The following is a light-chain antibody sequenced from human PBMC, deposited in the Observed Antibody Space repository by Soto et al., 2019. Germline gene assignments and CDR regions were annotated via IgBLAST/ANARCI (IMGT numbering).Light chain of an antibody. CDR3: CSYAGSGTLV. CDR2: EVS. CDR1: SSDIGTYRL. V-gene: IGLV2-23*02. Sequence: QSALTQPASVSGSPGQSITISCTGTSSDIGTYRLVSWYQQHPGEAPKLMIYEVSKRPSGLSNRFSGSKSGNTASLTISGLQAEDEGYYYCCSYAGSGTLVFGGGTKVTGL. J-gene: IGLJ2*01.